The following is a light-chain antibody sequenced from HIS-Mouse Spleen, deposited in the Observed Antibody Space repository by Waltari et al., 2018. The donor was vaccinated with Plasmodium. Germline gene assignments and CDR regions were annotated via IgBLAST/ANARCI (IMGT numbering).Light chain of an antibody. CDR1: QDISNY. CDR2: DAS. CDR3: QQYDNLPLT. J-gene: IGKJ4*01. Sequence: DIQMTPSPSPLSASVGDRVTITCQASQDISNYLNWYQQKPGKAPKLLIYDASNVETGVPSRFSGSGSGTDFTFTISSLQPEDIATYYCQQYDNLPLTFGGGTKVEIK. V-gene: IGKV1-33*01.